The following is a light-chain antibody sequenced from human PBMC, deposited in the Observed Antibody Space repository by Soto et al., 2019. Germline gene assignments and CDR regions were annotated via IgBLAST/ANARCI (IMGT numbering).Light chain of an antibody. CDR3: QQYGSSSYT. CDR2: LAS. CDR1: QRINRY. J-gene: IGKJ2*01. Sequence: EIVLTQSPGTLSLSPGDGATLSCRASQRINRYLAWFQQKPGQAPRLVIYLASNRATGIPDRFSASGSGTDFTLTVSRLEPEDFAVYYCQQYGSSSYTFGQGTKLEIK. V-gene: IGKV3-20*01.